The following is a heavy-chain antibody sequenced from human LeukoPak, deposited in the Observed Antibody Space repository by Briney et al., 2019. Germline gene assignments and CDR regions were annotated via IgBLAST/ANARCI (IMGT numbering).Heavy chain of an antibody. Sequence: GSLRLSCAASGFTFSSYGMHWVRQAPGKGLEWVAVIWYDGSNKYYADSVKGRFTISRDNSKNTLYLQMNSLRAEDTAVYYCARDVRVNYYGSGSRPKIDYWGQGTLVTVSS. CDR3: ARDVRVNYYGSGSRPKIDY. D-gene: IGHD3-10*01. V-gene: IGHV3-33*01. CDR2: IWYDGSNK. J-gene: IGHJ4*02. CDR1: GFTFSSYG.